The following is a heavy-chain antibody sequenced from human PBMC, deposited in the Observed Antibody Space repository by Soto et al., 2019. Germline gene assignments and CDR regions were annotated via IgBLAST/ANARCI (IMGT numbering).Heavy chain of an antibody. CDR1: GGSFSGYY. J-gene: IGHJ6*03. D-gene: IGHD1-1*01. Sequence: SETLSLTCAVYGGSFSGYYWSWIRQPPGKGLEWIGEINHSGSTNYNPSLKSRVTISVDTSKNQFSLKLSSVTAADTAVYYCARGTAETGTTGYYMDVWGKGTTVTVSS. V-gene: IGHV4-34*01. CDR2: INHSGST. CDR3: ARGTAETGTTGYYMDV.